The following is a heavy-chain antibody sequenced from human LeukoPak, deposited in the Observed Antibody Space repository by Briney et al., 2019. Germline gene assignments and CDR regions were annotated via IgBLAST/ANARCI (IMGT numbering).Heavy chain of an antibody. J-gene: IGHJ6*02. Sequence: SETLSLTCAVYGGSFSGYYWSWIRQPPGNGLEWIGEINHSGSTNYNPSLKSRVTISVDTSKNQFSLKLSSVTAADTAVYYCARAPGYCSGGSCSYYYGMDVWGQGTTVTVSS. D-gene: IGHD2-15*01. CDR3: ARAPGYCSGGSCSYYYGMDV. V-gene: IGHV4-34*01. CDR2: INHSGST. CDR1: GGSFSGYY.